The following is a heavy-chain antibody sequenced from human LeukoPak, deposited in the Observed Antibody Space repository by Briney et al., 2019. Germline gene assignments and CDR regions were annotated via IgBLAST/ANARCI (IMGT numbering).Heavy chain of an antibody. CDR3: ATVADPIDAFDI. D-gene: IGHD6-19*01. J-gene: IGHJ3*02. CDR2: FDPEDGET. CDR1: GYTLTELS. Sequence: ASVKVSCKVSGYTLTELSMHWVRQAPGKGLEWMGGFDPEDGETIYAQKFQGRATMTEDTSTDTAYMELSSLRSEDTAVYYCATVADPIDAFDIWGQGTMVTVSS. V-gene: IGHV1-24*01.